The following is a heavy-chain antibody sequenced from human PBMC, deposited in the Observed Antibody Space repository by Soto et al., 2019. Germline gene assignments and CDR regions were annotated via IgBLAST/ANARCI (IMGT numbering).Heavy chain of an antibody. J-gene: IGHJ4*02. CDR2: INSDGSST. Sequence: GGSLRLSCAASGFTFSSYWMHWVRQAPGKGLVWVSRINSDGSSTSYADSVKGRFTISRDNAKNTLYLQMNSLRAEDTAVYYCASYYYGSGSPLDYWGQGTLVTVSS. CDR1: GFTFSSYW. CDR3: ASYYYGSGSPLDY. V-gene: IGHV3-74*01. D-gene: IGHD3-10*01.